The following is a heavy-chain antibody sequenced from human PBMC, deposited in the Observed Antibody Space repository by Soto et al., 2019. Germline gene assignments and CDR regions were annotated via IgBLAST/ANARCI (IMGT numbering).Heavy chain of an antibody. Sequence: QVQLVQSGAEVKKPGASVKVSCKASGYTFTSYAMHWVRQAPGQRLEWMGWINAGNGNTNYAQKLQGRVTMTTDTSTSTAYMELRSLRSDDTAVYYCARDATVVTPAGGYWGQGTLVTVSS. V-gene: IGHV1-3*01. CDR3: ARDATVVTPAGGY. CDR1: GYTFTSYA. CDR2: INAGNGNT. D-gene: IGHD2-15*01. J-gene: IGHJ4*02.